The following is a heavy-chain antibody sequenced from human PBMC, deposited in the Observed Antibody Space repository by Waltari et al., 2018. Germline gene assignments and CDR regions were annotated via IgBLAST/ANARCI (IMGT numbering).Heavy chain of an antibody. V-gene: IGHV3-49*03. D-gene: IGHD6-19*01. CDR2: IRTKLYGAPT. Sequence: EVHLVQSGGGLVQPGRSLRLSCTSSGFTFDDYGMTWYRQAPGKGLEWVGFIRTKLYGAPTEYAASVEGRFTISRDDSKGIAYLHLNGLKTEDTGVYYCARVLESSGFNFDSWGQGTLVTVSS. CDR1: GFTFDDYG. J-gene: IGHJ4*02. CDR3: ARVLESSGFNFDS.